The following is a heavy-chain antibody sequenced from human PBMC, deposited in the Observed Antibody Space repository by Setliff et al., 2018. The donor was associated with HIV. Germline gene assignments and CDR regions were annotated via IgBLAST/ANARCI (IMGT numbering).Heavy chain of an antibody. CDR3: ARGGYRDGYDY. V-gene: IGHV4-39*07. D-gene: IGHD5-18*01. CDR2: VSHSGST. Sequence: SETLSLTCTVSGGSISSSSYYWGWIRQPPGKGLEWIGEVSHSGSTNYNPSLKSRVTISLDTSKNQFSLKLSSVAAADTAVYHCARGGYRDGYDYWGQGTLVTVSS. J-gene: IGHJ4*02. CDR1: GGSISSSSYY.